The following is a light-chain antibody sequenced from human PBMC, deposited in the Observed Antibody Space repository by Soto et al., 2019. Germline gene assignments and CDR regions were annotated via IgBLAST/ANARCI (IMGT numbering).Light chain of an antibody. V-gene: IGKV3-15*01. CDR3: QQYSNWPPAT. J-gene: IGKJ4*01. CDR2: GAS. CDR1: QSVSSN. Sequence: EIVMTQSPGPLSVSPGESATLSCRASQSVSSNLAWYQQKPGQPPRLLIYGASTRAPGIPARFSGSGSGTDYSLTISSLQSEDFAIYYCQQYSNWPPATFGGGTKVEIK.